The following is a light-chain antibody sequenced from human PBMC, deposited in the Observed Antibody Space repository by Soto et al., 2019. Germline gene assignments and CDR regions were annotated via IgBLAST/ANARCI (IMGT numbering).Light chain of an antibody. CDR1: QTILYNSNNKNS. V-gene: IGKV4-1*01. Sequence: IVLTQSPDSLAVSLGERATINCKSSQTILYNSNNKNSLAWYQLKPGQPPKLLIYWASIRESGVPDRFSVSGSETDFTLAISSLQAVDGAVYDGQDYYSPPPLTFGGGAKVEIK. J-gene: IGKJ4*01. CDR2: WAS. CDR3: QDYYSPPPLT.